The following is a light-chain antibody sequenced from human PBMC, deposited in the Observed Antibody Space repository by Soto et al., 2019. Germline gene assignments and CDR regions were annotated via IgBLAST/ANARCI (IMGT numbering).Light chain of an antibody. CDR1: KLGDKY. CDR3: QAWDINSAV. CDR2: QDN. V-gene: IGLV3-1*01. J-gene: IGLJ2*01. Sequence: SYELTQPPSVSVSPGQTATITCSGDKLGDKYACWYQQKPGQSPVLVIYQDNKRPSGIPVRFSGSNSENTATLTISGTQAMDEADYYCQAWDINSAVFGGGTKLTVL.